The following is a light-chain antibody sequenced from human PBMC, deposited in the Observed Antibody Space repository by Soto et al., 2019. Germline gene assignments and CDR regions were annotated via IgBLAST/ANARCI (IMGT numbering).Light chain of an antibody. V-gene: IGKV3-20*01. CDR1: HSISSSY. Sequence: EIVLTQSPGTLSLSTGERATLSCRASHSISSSYLAWYQQKPGQAPRLLLYGTSNRVTGIPDRFSGSGSGTDFTLTISRLEPEYFAVYYCQHYGSSPPYTFGQGTKLETK. CDR2: GTS. CDR3: QHYGSSPPYT. J-gene: IGKJ2*01.